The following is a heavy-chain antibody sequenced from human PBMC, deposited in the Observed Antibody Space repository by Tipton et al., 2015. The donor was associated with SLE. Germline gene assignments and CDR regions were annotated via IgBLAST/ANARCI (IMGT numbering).Heavy chain of an antibody. CDR2: INHSGST. J-gene: IGHJ4*02. D-gene: IGHD3-10*01. Sequence: LRLSCAVYGGSFSGYYWSWIRQPPGQGLEWIGEINHSGSTNYNPSLKSRFTISVDTSNNQFSLKLSSVTAADTAVYYCARVLGTYYYATWGQGTLVTVSS. CDR1: GGSFSGYY. V-gene: IGHV4-34*01. CDR3: ARVLGTYYYAT.